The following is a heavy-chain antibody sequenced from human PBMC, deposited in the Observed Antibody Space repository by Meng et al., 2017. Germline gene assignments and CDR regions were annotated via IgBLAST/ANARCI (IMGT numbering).Heavy chain of an antibody. D-gene: IGHD3-3*01. CDR2: IYYSGST. V-gene: IGHV4-61*01. J-gene: IGHJ4*02. Sequence: GPALVGPSETLSRTCSVSGGSVSRGSYYWSWIRQPPGKGLEWIGYIYYSGSTNYNPSLKSRVTISVDTSKNQFSLKLSSVTAADTAVYYCAREAIFGVAPGALDYWGQGTLVTVSS. CDR1: GGSVSRGSYY. CDR3: AREAIFGVAPGALDY.